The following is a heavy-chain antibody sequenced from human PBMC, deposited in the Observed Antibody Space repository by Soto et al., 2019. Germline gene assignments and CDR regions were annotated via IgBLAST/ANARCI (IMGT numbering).Heavy chain of an antibody. CDR1: GFTFNSYG. CDR2: ISYDSTKT. V-gene: IGHV3-30*03. D-gene: IGHD1-26*01. J-gene: IGHJ6*02. CDR3: ARTRSAWSDFHYYSLDV. Sequence: LRLSCAASGFTFNSYGMHWVRQGPGNGLEWVAFISYDSTKTYYADSVKGRFTISRENSNSALYVQMNSLTGEDTAVYYCARTRSAWSDFHYYSLDVWGQGTTVTVSS.